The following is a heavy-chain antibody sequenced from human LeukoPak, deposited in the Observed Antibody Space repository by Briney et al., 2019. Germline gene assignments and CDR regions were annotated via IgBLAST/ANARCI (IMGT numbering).Heavy chain of an antibody. V-gene: IGHV4-59*01. CDR2: IYSSGST. Sequence: SETLSLTCTVSGGSISNYYWSWIRQPPGKGLEWIGHIYSSGSTSYNPSLKSRVTMSVDTSKNQLSLNLNSVTAADTAVYHCARGYSRDWGLQYFQHWGQGTLVTVSS. CDR3: ARGYSRDWGLQYFQH. D-gene: IGHD6-19*01. J-gene: IGHJ1*01. CDR1: GGSISNYY.